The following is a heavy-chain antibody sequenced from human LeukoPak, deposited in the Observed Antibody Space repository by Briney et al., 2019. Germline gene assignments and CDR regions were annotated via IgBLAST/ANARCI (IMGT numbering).Heavy chain of an antibody. Sequence: PSETRSLTCSVSGGSINDYWWSWIRQPPGKGLEYIGFVYYSASTNYNPSLKSRVTMSLDTSKNQFSLNLNSVTAADTAVYYCARGPCTSANCYWSLDYWGQGTLVTVSS. V-gene: IGHV4-59*01. CDR2: VYYSAST. D-gene: IGHD2-2*01. J-gene: IGHJ4*02. CDR1: GGSINDYW. CDR3: ARGPCTSANCYWSLDY.